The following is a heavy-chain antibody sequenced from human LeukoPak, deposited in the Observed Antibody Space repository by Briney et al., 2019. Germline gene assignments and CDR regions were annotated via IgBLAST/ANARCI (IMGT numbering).Heavy chain of an antibody. D-gene: IGHD3-3*01. CDR1: GFTVTSSY. CDR3: AKVGGKVEIFGVVIIPSDAFDI. J-gene: IGHJ3*02. CDR2: IYSGGHT. V-gene: IGHV3-53*01. Sequence: GGSLRLSCVVSGFTVTSSYMSWVRQAPGKGLEWVSVIYSGGHTDYADSVKGRFTISRDNSKNTLYLQMNSLRAEDTAVYYCAKVGGKVEIFGVVIIPSDAFDIWGQGTMVTVSS.